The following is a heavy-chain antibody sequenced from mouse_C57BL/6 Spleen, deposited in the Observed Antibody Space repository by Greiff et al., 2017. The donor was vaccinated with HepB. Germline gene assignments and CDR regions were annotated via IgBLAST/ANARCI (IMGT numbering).Heavy chain of an antibody. J-gene: IGHJ2*01. D-gene: IGHD1-2*01. V-gene: IGHV3-2*02. CDR3: ARTARIKY. CDR1: GYSITSGYG. Sequence: DVKLQESGPGLVKPSQSLSLTCTVTGYSITSGYGWNWIRQFPGNKLEWMGYISYSGSTNYNPSLKSRISNTRTTSKNQFFLQLNSVTTEDTATYYCARTARIKYWGQGTTLTVSS. CDR2: ISYSGST.